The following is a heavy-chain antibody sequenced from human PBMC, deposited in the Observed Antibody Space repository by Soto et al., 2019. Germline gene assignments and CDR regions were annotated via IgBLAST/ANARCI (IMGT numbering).Heavy chain of an antibody. CDR3: ARDARDYDFWSGLWAQGYYYGMDV. CDR1: GYTFTSYY. CDR2: INPSGGST. Sequence: EASVKVSCKASGYTFTSYYMHWVRQAPGQGLEWMGIINPSGGSTSYAQKFQGRVTMTRDTSTSTVYMELSSLRSEDTAVYYCARDARDYDFWSGLWAQGYYYGMDVWGQGTTVTVSS. V-gene: IGHV1-46*01. D-gene: IGHD3-3*01. J-gene: IGHJ6*02.